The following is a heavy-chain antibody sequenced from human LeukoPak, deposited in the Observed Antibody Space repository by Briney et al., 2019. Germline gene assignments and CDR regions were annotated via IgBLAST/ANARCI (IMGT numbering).Heavy chain of an antibody. V-gene: IGHV3-23*01. CDR1: GFTFNNYA. CDR3: TKGGDSHGNPSS. D-gene: IGHD2-21*01. Sequence: GGSLRLSCAASGFTFNNYAMNWVRQAPGKGLEWVSSIGGGGVTTIYAESVQGRFTVSRDDSKKTVSLQMNSLRVEDTAIYYCTKGGDSHGNPSSWGQGTLVIVSS. J-gene: IGHJ5*02. CDR2: IGGGGVTT.